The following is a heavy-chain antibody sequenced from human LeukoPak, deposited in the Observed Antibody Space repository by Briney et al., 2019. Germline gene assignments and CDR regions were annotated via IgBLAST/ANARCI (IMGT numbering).Heavy chain of an antibody. CDR3: VRSFDY. V-gene: IGHV3-48*02. CDR2: ISGSSSIK. Sequence: GGSLRLSCAASGFTFSSFSMNWVRQAPGKGVEWVSYISGSSSIKCYADSVKGRFTISRDNAKNSLYLQINSLRDDDTAVYYCVRSFDYWGQGTLVTVSS. CDR1: GFTFSSFS. J-gene: IGHJ4*02.